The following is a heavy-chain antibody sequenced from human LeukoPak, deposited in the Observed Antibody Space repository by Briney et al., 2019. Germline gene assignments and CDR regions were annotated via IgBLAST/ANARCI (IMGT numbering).Heavy chain of an antibody. CDR2: IIPIFGTA. CDR3: ARGAFWSGPSSYFDY. Sequence: ASVKVSCKASGGTFSSYAISWVRQAPGQGLEWMGGIIPIFGTANYAQKFQGRVTITADESTSAAYMELSSLRSEDTAVYYCARGAFWSGPSSYFDYWGQGTLVTVSS. D-gene: IGHD3-3*01. J-gene: IGHJ4*02. CDR1: GGTFSSYA. V-gene: IGHV1-69*13.